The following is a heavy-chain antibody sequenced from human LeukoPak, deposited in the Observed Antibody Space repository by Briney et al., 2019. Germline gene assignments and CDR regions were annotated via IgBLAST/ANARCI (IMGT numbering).Heavy chain of an antibody. CDR3: ARDSLLRGSGWDYWYFDL. D-gene: IGHD6-25*01. Sequence: PSETLSLTCTVSGGSVSNGNYYWSWIRQPPGKGLEWIGNMHYSGSTNHNPSLKSRVTISVDTSMNQLSLLLTSATAADTAVYYCARDSLLRGSGWDYWYFDLWGRGTLVTVSS. V-gene: IGHV4-61*01. CDR2: MHYSGST. CDR1: GGSVSNGNYY. J-gene: IGHJ2*01.